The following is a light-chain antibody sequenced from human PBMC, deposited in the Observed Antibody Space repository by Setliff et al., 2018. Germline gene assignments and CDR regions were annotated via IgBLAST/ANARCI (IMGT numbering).Light chain of an antibody. CDR3: QQSYTTPRT. V-gene: IGKV1-39*01. Sequence: DIQMTQSPSSLSASVGDRITITCRASQTVSTFLNWYQQKPGKAPKLLIYAASSLQSGVPSRFSGSGSGTDFTLTISNLQPEDYGTYYCQQSYTTPRTFGQGTKVDIK. J-gene: IGKJ2*01. CDR1: QTVSTF. CDR2: AAS.